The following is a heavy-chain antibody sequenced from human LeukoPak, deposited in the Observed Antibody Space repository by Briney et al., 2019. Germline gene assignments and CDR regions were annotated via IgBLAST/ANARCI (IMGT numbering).Heavy chain of an antibody. D-gene: IGHD4-17*01. V-gene: IGHV1-2*06. CDR3: ARVGAFGGDLLPRPIYLDY. Sequence: GASVKVSCKASGYTFTGYYMHWVRQAPGQGLEWMGRINPNSGGTNYAQKFQGRVTMTRDTSISTAYMELSRLRSDDTAVYYCARVGAFGGDLLPRPIYLDYWGQGTLVTVSS. J-gene: IGHJ4*02. CDR2: INPNSGGT. CDR1: GYTFTGYY.